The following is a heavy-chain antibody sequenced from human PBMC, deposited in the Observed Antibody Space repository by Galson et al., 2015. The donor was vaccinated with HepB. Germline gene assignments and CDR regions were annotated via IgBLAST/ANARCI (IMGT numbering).Heavy chain of an antibody. Sequence: LRLSCAASGFTFSSYSMNWVRQAPGKGLGWVSSISSSSSYIYYADSVKGRFTISRDNAKNSLYLQMNSLRAEDTAVYYCARAEDIVVVPATYFDYWGQGTLVTVSS. V-gene: IGHV3-21*01. J-gene: IGHJ4*02. CDR1: GFTFSSYS. CDR2: ISSSSSYI. D-gene: IGHD2-2*01. CDR3: ARAEDIVVVPATYFDY.